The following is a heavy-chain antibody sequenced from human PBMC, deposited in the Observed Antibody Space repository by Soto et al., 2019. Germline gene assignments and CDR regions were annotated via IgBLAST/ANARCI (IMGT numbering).Heavy chain of an antibody. J-gene: IGHJ6*02. CDR1: GGSISSGGYY. V-gene: IGHV4-31*03. Sequence: SETLSLTCTVSGGSISSGGYYWSWIRQHPGKGLEWIGYIYYSGSTYYNPSLKSRVTISVDTSKNQFSLKLSSVTAADTAVYYCARVCSSPSCPSYGMDVWGQGTTVTVSS. CDR3: ARVCSSPSCPSYGMDV. CDR2: IYYSGST. D-gene: IGHD2-2*01.